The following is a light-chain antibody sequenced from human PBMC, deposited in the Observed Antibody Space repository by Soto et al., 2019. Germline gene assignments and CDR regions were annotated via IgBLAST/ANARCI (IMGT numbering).Light chain of an antibody. Sequence: EIVLTQSPATLSLSPGEKATLSCRASQSINTYLGWYQQKPGQAPGLLIYDAANRATGVPARFSGSGSGTDFTLTITNLEPEDFAVYYCQHRYNWPLTFGAGTKVEI. J-gene: IGKJ4*01. V-gene: IGKV3-11*01. CDR2: DAA. CDR1: QSINTY. CDR3: QHRYNWPLT.